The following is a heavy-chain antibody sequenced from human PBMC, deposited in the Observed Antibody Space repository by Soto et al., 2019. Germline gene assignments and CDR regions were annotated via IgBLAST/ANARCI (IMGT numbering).Heavy chain of an antibody. CDR2: IYSGGST. V-gene: IGHV3-66*01. Sequence: EVQLVESGGGLVQPGGSLGVSCAASGFTVNNNYMSWVRQDPGKGLEWVSIIYSGGSTYYADSVKGRFSTSRDISKNMLFLQMNSLRAEDTAVYYCARGLGTTGYYYGLDFWGQGTLVTVSS. J-gene: IGHJ4*02. CDR3: ARGLGTTGYYYGLDF. CDR1: GFTVNNNY. D-gene: IGHD3-22*01.